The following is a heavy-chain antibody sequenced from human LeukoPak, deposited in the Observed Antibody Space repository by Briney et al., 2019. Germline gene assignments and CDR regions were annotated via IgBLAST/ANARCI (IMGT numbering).Heavy chain of an antibody. V-gene: IGHV4-34*01. D-gene: IGHD3-9*01. J-gene: IGHJ4*02. CDR2: INHSGGT. Sequence: TSETLSLTCAVYGGSFSGYYWSWIRQSPGKGLAWIGEINHSGGTNYNPSLKSRVTISVDTSKNQFSLKLSSVTAADTAVYYCARGGHYDILTGPKYYFDYWGQGTLVTVSS. CDR1: GGSFSGYY. CDR3: ARGGHYDILTGPKYYFDY.